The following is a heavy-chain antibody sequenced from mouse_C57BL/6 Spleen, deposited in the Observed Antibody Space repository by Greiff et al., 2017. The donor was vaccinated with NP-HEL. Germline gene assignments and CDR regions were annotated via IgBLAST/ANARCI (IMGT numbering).Heavy chain of an antibody. J-gene: IGHJ2*01. CDR2: ISYDGST. D-gene: IGHD3-3*01. Sequence: EVKLMESGPGLVKPSQSLSLPCSVTGYSITSGYYWNWIRQFPGNKLEWMGYISYDGSTNYNTSLKNRISITRDKSKNQFFLKLNSVTTEDTATYYCAREAGYFDYWGQGTTLTVSS. CDR3: AREAGYFDY. V-gene: IGHV3-6*01. CDR1: GYSITSGYY.